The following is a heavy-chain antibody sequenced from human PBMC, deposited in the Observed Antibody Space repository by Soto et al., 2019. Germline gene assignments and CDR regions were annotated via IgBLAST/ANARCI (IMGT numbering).Heavy chain of an antibody. CDR3: AKQSLEILWFGELEGEYYFDY. D-gene: IGHD3-10*01. Sequence: QVQLVESGGGVVQPGRSLRLSCAASGFTFSSYGMHWVRQAPGKGLEWVAVISYDGSNKYYADSVKGRFTISRDNSKNTLYLQMNRLRAEDTAVYYCAKQSLEILWFGELEGEYYFDYWGQGTLVTVSS. CDR2: ISYDGSNK. V-gene: IGHV3-30*18. J-gene: IGHJ4*02. CDR1: GFTFSSYG.